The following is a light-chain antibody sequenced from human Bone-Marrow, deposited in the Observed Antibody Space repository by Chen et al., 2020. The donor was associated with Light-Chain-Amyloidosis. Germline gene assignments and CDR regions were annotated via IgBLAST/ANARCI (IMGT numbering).Light chain of an antibody. V-gene: IGKV3-20*01. CDR2: GSS. CDR1: QTISSNY. J-gene: IGKJ4*01. Sequence: EIVLTQSPGTLSLSPGEGANLSCRASQTISSNYLTWYQQKFGQAPRLLLYGSSSRATGIPDRYTGSGSGTDFTLTSNRLEPEDFAMYYSQQYGTSPLTFGGGTKV. CDR3: QQYGTSPLT.